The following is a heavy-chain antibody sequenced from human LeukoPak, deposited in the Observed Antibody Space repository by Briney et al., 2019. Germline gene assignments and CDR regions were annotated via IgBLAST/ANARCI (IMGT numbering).Heavy chain of an antibody. CDR2: ISSSGSII. J-gene: IGHJ4*02. V-gene: IGHV3-11*01. D-gene: IGHD6-19*01. CDR1: GFTLSDYY. CDR3: ARAPSGWSYDY. Sequence: GGSLRLSCAASGFTLSDYYMSWIRQAPGKGLEWISYISSSGSIIYYADSAKGRFTISRDNAENALYLQMNSLRAEDTAIYYCARAPSGWSYDYWGQGTLVTVSS.